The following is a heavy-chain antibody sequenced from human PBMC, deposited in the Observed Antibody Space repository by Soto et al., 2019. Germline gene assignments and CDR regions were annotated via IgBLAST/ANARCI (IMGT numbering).Heavy chain of an antibody. CDR2: IWYDGSNK. Sequence: GGSLRLSCAASGFTFSSYGMHWVRQAPGKGLEWVAVIWYDGSNKYYADSVKGRFTISRDNSKNTLYLQMNSLRAEDTAVYYCARDFFHIAAAGPFDYWGQGTLVTVSS. V-gene: IGHV3-33*01. J-gene: IGHJ4*02. CDR1: GFTFSSYG. D-gene: IGHD6-13*01. CDR3: ARDFFHIAAAGPFDY.